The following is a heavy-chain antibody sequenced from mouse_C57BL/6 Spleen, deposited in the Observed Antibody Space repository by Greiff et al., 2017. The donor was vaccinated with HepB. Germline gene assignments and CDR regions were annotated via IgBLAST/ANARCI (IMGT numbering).Heavy chain of an antibody. CDR2: ISYDGSN. CDR1: GYSITSGYY. J-gene: IGHJ2*01. D-gene: IGHD1-1*01. Sequence: DVKLQESGPGLVKPSQSLSLTCSVTGYSITSGYYWNWIRQFPGNKLEWMGYISYDGSNNYNPSLKNRISITRDTSKNQFFLKLNSVTTEDTATYYCAREVGYYGSFDYWGQGTTLTVSS. CDR3: AREVGYYGSFDY. V-gene: IGHV3-6*01.